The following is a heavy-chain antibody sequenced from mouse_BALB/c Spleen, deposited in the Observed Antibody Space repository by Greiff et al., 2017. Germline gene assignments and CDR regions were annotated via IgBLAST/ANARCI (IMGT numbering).Heavy chain of an antibody. V-gene: IGHV5-17*02. CDR3: ARSGGNYGVDY. CDR1: GFTFSSFG. CDR2: ISSGSSTI. D-gene: IGHD2-1*01. Sequence: EVKVVESGGGLVQPGGSRKLSCAASGFTFSSFGMHWVRQAPEKGLEWVAYISSGSSTIYYADTVKGRFTISRDNPKNTLFLQMTSLRSEDTAMYYCARSGGNYGVDYWGQGTTLTVSS. J-gene: IGHJ2*01.